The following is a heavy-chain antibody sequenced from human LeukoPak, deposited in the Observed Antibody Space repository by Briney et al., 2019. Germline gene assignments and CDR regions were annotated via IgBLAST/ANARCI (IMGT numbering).Heavy chain of an antibody. D-gene: IGHD2-2*01. V-gene: IGHV4-38-2*02. CDR3: ARAVPSSTSCFHYYYYYMDV. J-gene: IGHJ6*03. Sequence: SETLSLTCTVSGYSISSGYYWGWIRQPPGKGLEWIGRIYTSGSTNYNPSLKSRVTISVDTSKNQFSLKLSSVTAADTAVYYCARAVPSSTSCFHYYYYYMDVWGKGTTVTISS. CDR2: IYTSGST. CDR1: GYSISSGYY.